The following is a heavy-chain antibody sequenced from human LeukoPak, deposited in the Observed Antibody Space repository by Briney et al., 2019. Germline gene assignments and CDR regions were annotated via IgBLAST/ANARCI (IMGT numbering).Heavy chain of an antibody. Sequence: SETLSLTCTVSGDSIRGFHWNWIRQPPGKGLQWIGYIYYTGSTSYNPSLKSRVTISLDTSKNQFSLKLNSVTAADTAVYYCARRFVGFDSSWGASDIWGQGTMVTVSS. CDR1: GDSIRGFH. D-gene: IGHD3-22*01. V-gene: IGHV4-59*08. CDR2: IYYTGST. CDR3: ARRFVGFDSSWGASDI. J-gene: IGHJ3*02.